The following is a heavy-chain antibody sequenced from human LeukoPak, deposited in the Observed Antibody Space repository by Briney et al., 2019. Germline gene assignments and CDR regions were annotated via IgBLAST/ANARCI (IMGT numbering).Heavy chain of an antibody. CDR2: ISGDLRTT. V-gene: IGHV3-23*01. J-gene: IGHJ2*01. CDR1: GFTFNSYA. D-gene: IGHD1-26*01. Sequence: PGGSLRLSCAASGFTFNSYAMDWVRQAPGKGLEWVSVISGDLRTTNYAHSVKGRSTISRDNSKNTVYLQMNGLSWDNHFARQHFDLWGRGTLVAVSS. CDR3: FDL.